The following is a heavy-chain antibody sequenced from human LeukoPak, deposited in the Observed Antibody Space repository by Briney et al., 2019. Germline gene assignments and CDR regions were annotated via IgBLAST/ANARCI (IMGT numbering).Heavy chain of an antibody. CDR2: ISSSGSTI. D-gene: IGHD3-3*01. V-gene: IGHV3-48*03. Sequence: PGGSLRLSCAASGFTSSSYEMNWVHQAPGKGLEWVSYISSSGSTIYYADSVKGRFTISRDNAKNSLYLQMNSLRAEDTAVYYCARGAAYYDFWSGYYIGRYYFDYWGQGTLVTVSS. J-gene: IGHJ4*02. CDR3: ARGAAYYDFWSGYYIGRYYFDY. CDR1: GFTSSSYE.